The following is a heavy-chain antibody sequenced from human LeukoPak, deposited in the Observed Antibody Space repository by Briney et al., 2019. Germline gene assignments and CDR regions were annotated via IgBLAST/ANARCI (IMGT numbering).Heavy chain of an antibody. V-gene: IGHV1-46*01. J-gene: IGHJ2*01. CDR3: ARKTMYYDILTGPNWYFDL. CDR2: INPSGGST. Sequence: ASVKVSCKSSGYTFTSYYMHWLRQSPGQGLEWMGIINPSGGSTSYAQKFQGRVTMTRDTSTTTVYMELRSLRSDDTAVYYCARKTMYYDILTGPNWYFDLWGRGTLVTVSS. CDR1: GYTFTSYY. D-gene: IGHD3-9*01.